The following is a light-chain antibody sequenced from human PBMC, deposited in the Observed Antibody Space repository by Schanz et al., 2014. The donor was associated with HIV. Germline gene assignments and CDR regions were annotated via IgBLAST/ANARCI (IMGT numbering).Light chain of an antibody. V-gene: IGKV1-5*03. J-gene: IGKJ4*01. CDR3: QQRSSWPRLT. CDR2: QAS. CDR1: QYISRW. Sequence: DIQMTQSPSTLSASVGDGVTITCRASQYISRWLAWYQQKPGQAPHLLIYQASTLQTGVSSRFSGSGSGTEFTLTISGLEPEDFAIYYCQQRSSWPRLTFGGGTKVEIK.